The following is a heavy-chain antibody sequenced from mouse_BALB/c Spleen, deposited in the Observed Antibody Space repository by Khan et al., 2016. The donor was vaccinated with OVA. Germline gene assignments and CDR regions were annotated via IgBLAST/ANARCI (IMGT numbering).Heavy chain of an antibody. J-gene: IGHJ2*01. V-gene: IGHV5-12*02. CDR3: ARGTTVGAFDY. Sequence: EVELVESGGDLVQPGGSLKLSCATSGFTFSDYFMYWVRQTPEKRLEWVAYISNGGGSTYYPDTVTGRFTISRDNAKNTLYLQMSRLKSEDTAMYYCARGTTVGAFDYWGQGTTLTVSS. CDR2: ISNGGGST. D-gene: IGHD1-1*01. CDR1: GFTFSDYF.